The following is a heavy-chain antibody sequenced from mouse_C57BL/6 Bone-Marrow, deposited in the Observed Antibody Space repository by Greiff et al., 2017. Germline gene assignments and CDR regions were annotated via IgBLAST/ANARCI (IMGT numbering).Heavy chain of an antibody. CDR1: GFTFSDYG. Sequence: EVMLVESGGGLVKPGGSLKLSCAASGFTFSDYGMHWVSQAPEKGLAWVAYISSGSSTIYYADTVKGRFTISRDNAQNTLFLHMTSLRSEDKAMKYCASTNNYGSSLDYWGQGTTLTVSS. CDR2: ISSGSSTI. J-gene: IGHJ2*01. V-gene: IGHV5-17*01. D-gene: IGHD1-1*01. CDR3: ASTNNYGSSLDY.